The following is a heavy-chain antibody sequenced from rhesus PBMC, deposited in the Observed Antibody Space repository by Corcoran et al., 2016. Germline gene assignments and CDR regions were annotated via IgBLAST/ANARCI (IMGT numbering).Heavy chain of an antibody. Sequence: QVQLQESGPGVVKPSETLSLTCAVSGGSISGGYDWSWIRQPPGKGLVWIGYIYGSSGRTNYNPSLKNRIPNSKGAAKNEVFLKLGSVTAADTAVYYLGSGSWNGVLGSWGQGVVVTVSS. D-gene: IGHD6-25*01. CDR3: GSGSWNGVLGS. CDR2: IYGSSGRT. V-gene: IGHV4-76*01. CDR1: GGSISGGYD. J-gene: IGHJ6*01.